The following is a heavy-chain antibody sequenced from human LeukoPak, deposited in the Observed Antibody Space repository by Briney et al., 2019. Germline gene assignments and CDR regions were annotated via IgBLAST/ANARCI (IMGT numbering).Heavy chain of an antibody. CDR2: ISSSSSSI. J-gene: IGHJ4*02. CDR3: ARRAGAYTHPYDY. D-gene: IGHD3-16*01. Sequence: GGTLRLSCAASGFTFSIYGMNWVRQAPGKGLEWVSSISSSSSSIYYSDSVKGRFTISIDNSKNTLYLQMNSLRAEDTAVYYCARRAGAYTHPYDYWGQGTLVTVSS. CDR1: GFTFSIYG. V-gene: IGHV3-21*04.